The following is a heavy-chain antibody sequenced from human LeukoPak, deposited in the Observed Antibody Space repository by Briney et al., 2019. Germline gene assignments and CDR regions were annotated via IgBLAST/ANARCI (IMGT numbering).Heavy chain of an antibody. V-gene: IGHV3-48*01. D-gene: IGHD3-3*01. CDR1: GFTFSSYW. CDR3: ARDRITIFGVVPSDAFDI. J-gene: IGHJ3*02. CDR2: ISSSSSTI. Sequence: PGGSLRLSCAASGFTFSSYWMTWVRQAPGKGLEWVSYISSSSSTIYYADSVKGRFTISRDNAKNSLYLQMNSLRAEDTAVYYCARDRITIFGVVPSDAFDIWGQGTMVTVSS.